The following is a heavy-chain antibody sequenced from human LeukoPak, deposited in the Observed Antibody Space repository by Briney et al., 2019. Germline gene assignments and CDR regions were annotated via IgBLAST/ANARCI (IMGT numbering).Heavy chain of an antibody. CDR3: ARDPRGYSYGGIDY. Sequence: ASVKVSCKASGYTFTGYYMHWVRQAPGQGLEWMGWVNPNSGGTNYAQKFQGRVTMTRDTSISTAYMELSRLRSDDTAVYYCARDPRGYSYGGIDYWGQGTLVTVSS. D-gene: IGHD5-18*01. CDR1: GYTFTGYY. V-gene: IGHV1-2*02. J-gene: IGHJ4*02. CDR2: VNPNSGGT.